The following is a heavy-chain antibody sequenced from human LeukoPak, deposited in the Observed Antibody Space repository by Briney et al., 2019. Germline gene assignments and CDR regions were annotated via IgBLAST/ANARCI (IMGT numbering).Heavy chain of an antibody. CDR1: GFTFSSYE. CDR3: ARVDDYVWGSYRPGFDY. Sequence: PGGSLRLSCAASGFTFSSYEMNWVRQAPGKGLEWVSYISSSGSTIYYADSVKGRFTISRDNAKNSLYLQMNSLRAEDTAVYYCARVDDYVWGSYRPGFDYWGQGTLVTVSS. J-gene: IGHJ4*02. CDR2: ISSSGSTI. D-gene: IGHD3-16*02. V-gene: IGHV3-48*03.